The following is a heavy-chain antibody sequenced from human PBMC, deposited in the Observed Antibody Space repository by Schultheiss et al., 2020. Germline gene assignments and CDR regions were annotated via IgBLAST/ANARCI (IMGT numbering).Heavy chain of an antibody. Sequence: ASVKVSCKASGGTFSSYAITWVRQAPGQGLEWMGGINPNSGGTNYAQKFQGRVTMTRDTSTSTVYMELSSLRSDDTAFYYCARDLGTTVTHGIDYWGQGTLVTVSS. V-gene: IGHV1-2*02. CDR3: ARDLGTTVTHGIDY. D-gene: IGHD4-17*01. J-gene: IGHJ4*02. CDR1: GGTFSSYA. CDR2: INPNSGGT.